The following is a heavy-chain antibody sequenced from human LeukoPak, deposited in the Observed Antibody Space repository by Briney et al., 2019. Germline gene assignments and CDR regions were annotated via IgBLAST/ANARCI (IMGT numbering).Heavy chain of an antibody. D-gene: IGHD3-3*01. Sequence: SETLSLTCTVSGGSISSSSYYWGWIRRPPGKGLEWIGSIYYSGSTYYNPSLKSRVTISVDTSKNQFSLKLSSVTAADTAVYYCARGRFLEWLFSGWFDPWGQGTLVTVSS. CDR2: IYYSGST. CDR1: GGSISSSSYY. CDR3: ARGRFLEWLFSGWFDP. J-gene: IGHJ5*02. V-gene: IGHV4-39*01.